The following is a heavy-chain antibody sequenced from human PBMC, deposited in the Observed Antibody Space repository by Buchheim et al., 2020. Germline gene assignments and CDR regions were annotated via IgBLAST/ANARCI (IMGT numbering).Heavy chain of an antibody. CDR1: GFSVSTSGMC. CDR2: IDWDDDI. CDR3: ARMTDRGAVEYYFDY. J-gene: IGHJ4*02. V-gene: IGHV2-70*15. Sequence: QVNLRESGPALVRPTQTLTLTCTISGFSVSTSGMCVSWVRQPPGKALEWLARIDWDDDIYYNPFLETKLYISKDSSKNQVGLTLTNMDPADTATYFCARMTDRGAVEYYFDYWGQGAL. D-gene: IGHD2/OR15-2a*01.